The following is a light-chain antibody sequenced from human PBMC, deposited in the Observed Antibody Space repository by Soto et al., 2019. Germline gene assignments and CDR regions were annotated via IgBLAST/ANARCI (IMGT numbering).Light chain of an antibody. V-gene: IGKV1-5*01. CDR3: QQYSTYPWT. CDR2: DAS. J-gene: IGKJ1*01. CDR1: QSISTW. Sequence: DIQLTQSPSTLSASLGGRVSIPCRASQSISTWLAWYQQKPGKAPKLLIFDASSLESRVSSRFSGRGSGTQFTLTISSLQPDDFATYYCQQYSTYPWTFGQGTKVDIK.